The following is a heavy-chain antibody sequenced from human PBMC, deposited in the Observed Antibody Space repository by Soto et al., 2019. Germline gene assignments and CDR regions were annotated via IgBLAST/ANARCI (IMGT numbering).Heavy chain of an antibody. CDR1: GTSIRGYY. CDR2: IYYTGTT. CDR3: AREVSSFGSNHFDS. V-gene: IGHV4-59*01. J-gene: IGHJ4*02. Sequence: PSETLSLTCSVSGTSIRGYYWTWIRQPPGKGLEWIGYIYYTGTTKYNPSLKSRVTISVDTSKNQFSLRLNSVTAADTAVYYCAREVSSFGSNHFDSWGQGALVTVS. D-gene: IGHD3-10*01.